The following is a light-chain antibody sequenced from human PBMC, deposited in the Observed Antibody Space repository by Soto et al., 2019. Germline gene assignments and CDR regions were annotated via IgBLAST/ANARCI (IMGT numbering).Light chain of an antibody. J-gene: IGKJ3*01. V-gene: IGKV3-15*01. CDR2: GAS. CDR3: QQYNNSPFT. Sequence: EIVMTQSPATLSVSPGERATLSCRASQSVSSNLAWYQQKPGQAPRLLIYGASTRATGIPARFSGSGSGTEFTLTISSLQSEDFAVYYCQQYNNSPFTFGPGTNVDIK. CDR1: QSVSSN.